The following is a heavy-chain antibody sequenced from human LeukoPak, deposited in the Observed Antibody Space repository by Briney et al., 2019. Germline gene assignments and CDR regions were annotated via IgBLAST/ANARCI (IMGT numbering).Heavy chain of an antibody. V-gene: IGHV7-4-1*02. CDR3: AVVINDIVVSSFDY. D-gene: IGHD3-22*01. CDR1: GYTFTSYA. J-gene: IGHJ4*02. Sequence: ASVKVSCKASGYTFTSYAMNWVRQAPGQGLEWMGWINTNTGNPTYAQGFTGRFVFSLDTSVSTAYLQISSLKAEDTAVYYCAVVINDIVVSSFDYWGQGTLVTVSS. CDR2: INTNTGNP.